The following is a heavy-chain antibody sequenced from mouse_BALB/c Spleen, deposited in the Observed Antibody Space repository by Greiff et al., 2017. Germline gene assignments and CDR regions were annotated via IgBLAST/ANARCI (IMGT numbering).Heavy chain of an antibody. Sequence: EVKLQESGGGLVKPGGSLKLSCAASGFTFSSYAMSWVRQTPEKRLEWVASISSGGSTYYPDSVKGRFTISRDNARNILYLQMSSLRSEDTAMYYCAREGDYYAMDYWGQGTSVTVSS. J-gene: IGHJ4*01. V-gene: IGHV5-6-5*01. CDR2: ISSGGST. CDR1: GFTFSSYA. D-gene: IGHD3-3*01. CDR3: AREGDYYAMDY.